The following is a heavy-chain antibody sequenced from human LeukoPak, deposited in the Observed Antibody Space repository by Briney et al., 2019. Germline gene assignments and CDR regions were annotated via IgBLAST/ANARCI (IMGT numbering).Heavy chain of an antibody. CDR1: GFTFSSYA. D-gene: IGHD4-11*01. CDR3: ARRATVTTAVGNYYYYMDV. CDR2: ISDDGSNK. V-gene: IGHV3-30*14. J-gene: IGHJ6*03. Sequence: GGSLRLSCAASGFTFSSYAMHWAREAPGKGLEWVAVISDDGSNKYYADSVKGRFTISRDNSKNTLYLQMNSLRAEDTAMYYCARRATVTTAVGNYYYYMDVWGKGTTVTVSS.